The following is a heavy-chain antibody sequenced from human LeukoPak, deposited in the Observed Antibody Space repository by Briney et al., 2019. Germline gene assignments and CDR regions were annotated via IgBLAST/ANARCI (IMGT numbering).Heavy chain of an antibody. Sequence: GGSLRLSCAASGFTCSSYTMHWVRQTPGKGLEWVAVISDDGHGKVQYYADSVRGRFTISKDSSKNTLYLQMNSLIVEDTAVYFCARDHWGSITSGGYFDYWGQGTLVTVSS. V-gene: IGHV3-30*04. D-gene: IGHD3-16*01. CDR2: ISDDGHGKVQ. CDR3: ARDHWGSITSGGYFDY. J-gene: IGHJ4*02. CDR1: GFTCSSYT.